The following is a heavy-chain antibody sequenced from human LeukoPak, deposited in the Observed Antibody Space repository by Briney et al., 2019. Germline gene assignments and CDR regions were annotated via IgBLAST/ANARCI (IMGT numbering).Heavy chain of an antibody. CDR1: GYTFTSYY. D-gene: IGHD1-1*01. J-gene: IGHJ4*02. Sequence: ASVKVSCKASGYTFTSYYMHWVRQAPGQGLEWMGIINPSGGSTSYAQKFQGRVTMTRDTSTNTVYMELSSLRSEDTAVYFCARATLSNYYFNYWGQGTLVTVSS. CDR2: INPSGGST. CDR3: ARATLSNYYFNY. V-gene: IGHV1-46*01.